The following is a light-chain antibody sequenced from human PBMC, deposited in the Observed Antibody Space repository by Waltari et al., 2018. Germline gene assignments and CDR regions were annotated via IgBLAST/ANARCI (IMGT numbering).Light chain of an antibody. CDR1: RAHFGTI. Sequence: LLLPQTLSVTSSLGASAKHLSTLTRAHFGTIYLRHLQQPEKGPWYLMKVNSDGSHNKGDEIPDRFSDSSSGAERYLTISSVQSEDEADYYCQTGGHGTWVFGGGTTLTVL. CDR3: QTGGHGTWV. CDR2: VNSDGSH. J-gene: IGLJ3*02. V-gene: IGLV4-69*01.